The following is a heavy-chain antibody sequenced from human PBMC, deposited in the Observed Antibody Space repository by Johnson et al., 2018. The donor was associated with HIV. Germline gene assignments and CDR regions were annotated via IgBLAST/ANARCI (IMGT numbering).Heavy chain of an antibody. CDR2: ISYDGSNK. Sequence: QVQLVESGGGVVQPGRSLRLSCAASGFTFSSYAMHWVRQAPGKGLAWVAVISYDGSNKYYADSVKGRFTISRDNSKNTLYLQMNSLRAEDTAVYYCARGGQLLLWDAFDIWGQGTMVTVSS. D-gene: IGHD2-2*01. CDR1: GFTFSSYA. V-gene: IGHV3-30*04. J-gene: IGHJ3*02. CDR3: ARGGQLLLWDAFDI.